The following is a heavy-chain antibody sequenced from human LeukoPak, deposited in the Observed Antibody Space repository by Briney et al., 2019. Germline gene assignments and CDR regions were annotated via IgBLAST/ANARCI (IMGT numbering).Heavy chain of an antibody. V-gene: IGHV4-39*01. D-gene: IGHD6-19*01. CDR2: IYYTGTT. CDR1: GGSISSSSYY. Sequence: SETLSLTCTVSGGSISSSSYYWGWIRQPPEKGLEWIGSIYYTGTTYYKPSLKSRVTISVDTSKNQFSLKLSTVTAADTAVYYCAGGRSSVLGYWGQGTLVTVSS. CDR3: AGGRSSVLGY. J-gene: IGHJ4*02.